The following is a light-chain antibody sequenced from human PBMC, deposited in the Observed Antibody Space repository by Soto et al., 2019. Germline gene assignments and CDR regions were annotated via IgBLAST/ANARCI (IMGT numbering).Light chain of an antibody. J-gene: IGKJ3*01. Sequence: EIELTQSPGTLSLSPGERATLSCRASQSVGYFLAWYQQRPGQAPRLLIFDASNRATGIPARFSGSGSGTEFTLTIDSLEPEDFAVCYCQQRSDWVFSFGPGTKVDIK. V-gene: IGKV3-11*01. CDR3: QQRSDWVFS. CDR2: DAS. CDR1: QSVGYF.